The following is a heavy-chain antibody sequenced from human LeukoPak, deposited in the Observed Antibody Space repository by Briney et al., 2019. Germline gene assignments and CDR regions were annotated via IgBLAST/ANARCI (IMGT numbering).Heavy chain of an antibody. J-gene: IGHJ4*02. CDR2: IYYSGST. CDR1: GGSISSSSYY. CDR3: ARIIQYCSGGSCYGSDY. V-gene: IGHV4-39*07. Sequence: SETLSLTCTVSGGSISSSSYYWGWIRQPPGKGLEWIGSIYYSGSTYYNPSLKSRVTISMDTSKNQFSLRLSSVTAADTAVYYCARIIQYCSGGSCYGSDYWGQGTLVTVSS. D-gene: IGHD2-15*01.